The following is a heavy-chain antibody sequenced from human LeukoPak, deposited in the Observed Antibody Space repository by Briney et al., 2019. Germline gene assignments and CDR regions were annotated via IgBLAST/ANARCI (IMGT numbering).Heavy chain of an antibody. CDR3: ARDRPSSAGQDAFDI. CDR1: GYTFTSYY. J-gene: IGHJ3*02. Sequence: GASVKVSCKASGYTFTSYYMHWVRQAPGQGLEWMGGIIPIFGTANYAQKFQGRVTITADESTSTAYMELSSLRSEDTAVYYCARDRPSSAGQDAFDIWGQGTMVTVSS. V-gene: IGHV1-69*13. D-gene: IGHD3-22*01. CDR2: IIPIFGTA.